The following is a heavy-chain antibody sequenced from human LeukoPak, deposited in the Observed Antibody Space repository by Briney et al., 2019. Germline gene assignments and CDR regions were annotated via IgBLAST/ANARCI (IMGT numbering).Heavy chain of an antibody. CDR3: ARRVYYDSSGYSQYYFDY. V-gene: IGHV4-39*01. CDR1: GGSISNSSYY. D-gene: IGHD3-22*01. J-gene: IGHJ4*02. CDR2: IYYSGST. Sequence: SETLSLTCTVSGGSISNSSYYWGWIRQSPGKGLEWIGSIYYSGSTYYNPSLTSRLTISVDTSKNQFSLRLSSVTAADTAVYYCARRVYYDSSGYSQYYFDYWGQGTLVTVSS.